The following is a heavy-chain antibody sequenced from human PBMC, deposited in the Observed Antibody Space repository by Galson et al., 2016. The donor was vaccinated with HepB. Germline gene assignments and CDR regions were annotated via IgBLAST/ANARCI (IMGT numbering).Heavy chain of an antibody. Sequence: SVKVSCKVSGYTLTELSMHWVRQAPGKGLEWTGGFDREDGETIHARKFQGRVTMTEDTSTDTAYMELSSLRSEDTAVYYCATLPHLLHIVVLTAIYSPYFHLWGQGTLVTVSS. D-gene: IGHD2-21*02. V-gene: IGHV1-24*01. CDR1: GYTLTELS. CDR3: ATLPHLLHIVVLTAIYSPYFHL. J-gene: IGHJ1*01. CDR2: FDREDGET.